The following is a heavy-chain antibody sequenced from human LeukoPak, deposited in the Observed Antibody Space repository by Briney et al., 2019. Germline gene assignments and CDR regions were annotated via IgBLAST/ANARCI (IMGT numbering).Heavy chain of an antibody. CDR2: IYYSGST. J-gene: IGHJ2*01. CDR3: ARDTDTAMGDTWYFDL. CDR1: GGSISSYY. D-gene: IGHD5-18*01. Sequence: SETLSLTCTVSGGSISSYYWSWIRQPPGKGLEWIGYIYYSGSTNYNPSLKSRVTISVDTSKNQFSLKLSSVTAADTAVYYCARDTDTAMGDTWYFDLWGRGTLVTVSS. V-gene: IGHV4-59*01.